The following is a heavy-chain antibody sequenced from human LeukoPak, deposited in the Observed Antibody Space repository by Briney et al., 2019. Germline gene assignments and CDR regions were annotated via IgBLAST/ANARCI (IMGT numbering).Heavy chain of an antibody. CDR1: GFTLSSYA. D-gene: IGHD3-22*01. Sequence: GGSLRLSCAASGFTLSSYAMSWVRQAPGKGLEWVSAISGSGGRTHYADSVKGRFTLSRDNSKNTLYLQMNSLRAGDTAVYYCAKVGMEATYYYDSRSYFDFWGQGTLVTVSS. CDR3: AKVGMEATYYYDSRSYFDF. V-gene: IGHV3-23*01. J-gene: IGHJ4*02. CDR2: ISGSGGRT.